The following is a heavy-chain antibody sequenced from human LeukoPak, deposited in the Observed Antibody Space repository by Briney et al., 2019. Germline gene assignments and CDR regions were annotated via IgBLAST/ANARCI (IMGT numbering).Heavy chain of an antibody. J-gene: IGHJ6*02. CDR2: IYYSGST. V-gene: IGHV4-61*01. Sequence: KPSETLSLTCTVSGGSVSSGSYYWSWIRQPPRKGLEWIGYIYYSGSTNYNPSLKSRVTISVDTSKNQFSLKLSSVTAADTAVYYCARDRITGTTDGMDVWGQGTTVTVSS. CDR3: ARDRITGTTDGMDV. CDR1: GGSVSSGSYY. D-gene: IGHD1-20*01.